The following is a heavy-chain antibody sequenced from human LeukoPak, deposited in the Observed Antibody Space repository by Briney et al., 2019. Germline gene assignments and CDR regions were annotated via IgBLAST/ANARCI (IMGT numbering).Heavy chain of an antibody. CDR1: GGTISSYA. CDR3: TRDSGDSSGYFDY. J-gene: IGHJ4*02. D-gene: IGHD3-22*01. CDR2: IIPILGIP. V-gene: IGHV1-69*04. Sequence: ASVKVSCKASGGTISSYAISWVRQAPGQGLEWMGRIIPILGIPKYAQKFQGRVTITADKSTSTAYLELSSLRSEDTAAYYCTRDSGDSSGYFDYWGQGTLVTVSS.